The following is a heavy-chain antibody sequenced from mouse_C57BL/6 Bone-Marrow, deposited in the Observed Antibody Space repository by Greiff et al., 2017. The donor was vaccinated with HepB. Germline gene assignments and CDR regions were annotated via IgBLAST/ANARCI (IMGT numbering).Heavy chain of an antibody. CDR2: ISNGGGST. D-gene: IGHD1-1*01. V-gene: IGHV5-12*01. Sequence: DVMLVESGGGLVQPGGSLKLSCAASGFTFSDYYMYWVRQTPEKRLEWVAYISNGGGSTYYPDTVKGRFTISRDNAKNTLYLQMSRLKSEDTAMYYCARRTTVVANYAMDYWGQGTSVTVSS. CDR1: GFTFSDYY. CDR3: ARRTTVVANYAMDY. J-gene: IGHJ4*01.